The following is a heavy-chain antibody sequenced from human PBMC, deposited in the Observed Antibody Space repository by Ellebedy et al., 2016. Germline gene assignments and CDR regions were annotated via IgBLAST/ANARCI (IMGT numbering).Heavy chain of an antibody. D-gene: IGHD3-10*01. V-gene: IGHV1-3*01. CDR1: GYTFTSYA. J-gene: IGHJ4*02. Sequence: ASVKVSCKASGYTFTSYAMHWVRQAPGQRPEWMGWINAGNGNTKYSQKFQGRVTITRDTSASTAYMELSSLRSEDTAVYYCARGPQGVRGVISALDYWGQGTLVTVSS. CDR2: INAGNGNT. CDR3: ARGPQGVRGVISALDY.